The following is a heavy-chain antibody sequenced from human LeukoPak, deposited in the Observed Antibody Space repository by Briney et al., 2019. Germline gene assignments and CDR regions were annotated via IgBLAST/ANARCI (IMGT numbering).Heavy chain of an antibody. J-gene: IGHJ6*02. Sequence: SQTLSLTCAISGDSVSSNSTAWNWIRQSPSRGLEWLGRTYYRSKWYDDYAVSVQSRITINPDTSKNQFSLQLNSVTPEDTAVYHCSRGDTMDVWGQGTTVTVSS. V-gene: IGHV6-1*01. CDR1: GDSVSSNSTA. CDR3: SRGDTMDV. CDR2: TYYRSKWYD.